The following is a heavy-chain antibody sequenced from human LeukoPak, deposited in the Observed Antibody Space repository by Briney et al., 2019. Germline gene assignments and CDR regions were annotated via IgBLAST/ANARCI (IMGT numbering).Heavy chain of an antibody. Sequence: SETVSLTCAVSVGGINSGSYPWSWIRQPPGMGLEWNGYIYHSGSTYFNPSLKSRVTISVDRSKNQFSLKLSSVTAADTAVYYCARGTYYYDRSGYYFDYLGQGTLVTVSA. CDR2: IYHSGST. CDR3: ARGTYYYDRSGYYFDY. CDR1: VGGINSGSYP. D-gene: IGHD3-22*01. V-gene: IGHV4-30-2*01. J-gene: IGHJ4*02.